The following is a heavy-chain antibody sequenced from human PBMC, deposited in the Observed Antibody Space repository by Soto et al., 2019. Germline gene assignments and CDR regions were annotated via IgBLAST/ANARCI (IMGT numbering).Heavy chain of an antibody. Sequence: GGSLRLSCAASGFTFRSFTMNWVRQAPGRGLEWVSTISSNSAYIYYTDALRGRFTISRDNAKNSLHLQMNSLRAEDTAVYYCTRDASRDSSARGWFDPWGPGTLVTVSS. D-gene: IGHD6-13*01. J-gene: IGHJ5*02. CDR1: GFTFRSFT. CDR3: TRDASRDSSARGWFDP. V-gene: IGHV3-21*01. CDR2: ISSNSAYI.